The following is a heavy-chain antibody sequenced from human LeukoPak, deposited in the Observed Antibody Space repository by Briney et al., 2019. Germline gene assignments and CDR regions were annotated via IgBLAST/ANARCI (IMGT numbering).Heavy chain of an antibody. J-gene: IGHJ6*03. Sequence: ASVKVSCKASGYTFTGYYMHWVRQAPGQGLEWMGWINPNSGGTNYAQKFQGRVTMTRDTSISTAYMELSSLRSDDKAVYYCARKDCSGGSCYYYYMDGWGKGTTVTVSS. CDR1: GYTFTGYY. V-gene: IGHV1-2*02. CDR2: INPNSGGT. CDR3: ARKDCSGGSCYYYYMDG. D-gene: IGHD2-15*01.